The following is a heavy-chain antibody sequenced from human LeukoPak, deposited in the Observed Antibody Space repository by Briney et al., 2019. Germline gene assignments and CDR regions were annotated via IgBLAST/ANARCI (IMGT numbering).Heavy chain of an antibody. CDR2: INIDGSST. CDR3: TSGVTGSAPCDF. Sequence: PGGSLRLSCAASGFTFSSYWMHWVRQAPGKGLVWVSRINIDGSSTSYADSVKGRFPILRDNAKNTVYLQMNSLKTEDTAVYYCTSGVTGSAPCDFWGQGTLVTVSS. CDR1: GFTFSSYW. V-gene: IGHV3-74*01. J-gene: IGHJ4*02. D-gene: IGHD1-26*01.